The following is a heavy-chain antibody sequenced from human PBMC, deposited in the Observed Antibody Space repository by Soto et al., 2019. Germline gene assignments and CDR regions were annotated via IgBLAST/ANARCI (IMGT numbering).Heavy chain of an antibody. CDR2: IIPIFGTA. J-gene: IGHJ3*02. CDR1: GGTFSSYA. D-gene: IGHD6-6*01. CDR3: ARDRSDSSRDDSFDI. V-gene: IGHV1-69*13. Sequence: GASVKVSCTASGGTFSSYAISWVRQAPGQGLEWMGGIIPIFGTANYAQKFQGRVTITADESTSTAYMELSSLRSEDTAVYYCARDRSDSSRDDSFDIWGQGTMVTVSS.